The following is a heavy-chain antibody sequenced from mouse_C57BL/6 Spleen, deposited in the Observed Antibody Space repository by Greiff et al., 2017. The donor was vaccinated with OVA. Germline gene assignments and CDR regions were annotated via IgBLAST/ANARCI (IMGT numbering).Heavy chain of an antibody. J-gene: IGHJ4*01. CDR1: GYAFSSSW. Sequence: QVQLQQSGPELVKPGASVKISCKASGYAFSSSWMNWVKQRPGKGLEWIGRIYPGDGDTNYNGKFKGKATLTADKSSSTAYMQLSSLTSEDSAVYFCASEGDFYGRSDYYAMDYWGQGTSVTVSS. D-gene: IGHD1-1*01. CDR3: ASEGDFYGRSDYYAMDY. V-gene: IGHV1-82*01. CDR2: IYPGDGDT.